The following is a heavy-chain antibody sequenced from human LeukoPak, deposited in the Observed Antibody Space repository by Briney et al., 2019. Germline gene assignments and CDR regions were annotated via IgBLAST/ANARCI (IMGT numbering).Heavy chain of an antibody. CDR3: AKQEDYGDYFDY. D-gene: IGHD4-17*01. CDR2: IYTSGST. CDR1: GGSFSGYY. J-gene: IGHJ4*02. Sequence: SETLSLTCAVYGGSFSGYYWSWIRQPPGKGLEWIGRIYTSGSTNYNPSLKSRVTMSVDTSKNQFSLKLISVTAADTAVYYCAKQEDYGDYFDYWGQGTLVTVSS. V-gene: IGHV4-59*10.